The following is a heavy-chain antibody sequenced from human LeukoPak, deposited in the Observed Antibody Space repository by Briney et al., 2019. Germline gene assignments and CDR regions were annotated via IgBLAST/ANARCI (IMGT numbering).Heavy chain of an antibody. D-gene: IGHD6-13*01. CDR1: GDSIGSYY. J-gene: IGHJ5*02. Sequence: SETLSLTCTVSGDSIGSYYWSWIRQPPGKGLEWIGYIYDNGITKYNPSLKSRVTISVDTSKNQFSLRLTSVTATDTAVYYCARGLEGIAAAGTEYWFDPWGQGTLVIVSS. V-gene: IGHV4-59*01. CDR2: IYDNGIT. CDR3: ARGLEGIAAAGTEYWFDP.